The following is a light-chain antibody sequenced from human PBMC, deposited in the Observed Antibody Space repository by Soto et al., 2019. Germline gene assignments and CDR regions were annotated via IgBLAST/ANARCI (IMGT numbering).Light chain of an antibody. V-gene: IGLV2-14*03. CDR1: SSDIGGYKY. J-gene: IGLJ3*02. Sequence: QSALTQPASVSGSPGQSITISCTGTSSDIGGYKYVSWYQQHPDKAPKLMIYDVSNRPSGVSNRFSGSKSGNTASLTISGLQFEDEADYYCSSYSISSTPWVFGGGTQLTVL. CDR2: DVS. CDR3: SSYSISSTPWV.